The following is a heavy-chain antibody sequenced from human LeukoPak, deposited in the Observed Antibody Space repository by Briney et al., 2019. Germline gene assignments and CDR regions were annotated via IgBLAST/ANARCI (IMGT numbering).Heavy chain of an antibody. V-gene: IGHV3-30*03. J-gene: IGHJ4*02. CDR2: ISYDGST. CDR3: AMGAGSSSLAFDY. Sequence: PGRSLRLSCAASGFTFSSYGMHWVRQAPGKGLEWVAVISYDGSTYADSVKGRFTISRDNSKNTLYLQMNSLRAEDTAVYYCAMGAGSSSLAFDYWGQGTLVTVSS. D-gene: IGHD6-13*01. CDR1: GFTFSSYG.